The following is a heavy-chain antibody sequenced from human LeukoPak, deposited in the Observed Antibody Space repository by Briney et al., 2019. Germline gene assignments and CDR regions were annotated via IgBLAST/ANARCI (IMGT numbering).Heavy chain of an antibody. D-gene: IGHD3-9*01. CDR2: INPKSGGT. Sequence: ASVKVSCTASGYTFPGYYMHWVRQAPGQGLEWMGWINPKSGGTNYAQKFQGRVTITRDTSISTAYMELSRLRSDDTAVYYCAREPPYDILTGYHFDYWGQGTLVTVSS. J-gene: IGHJ4*02. CDR3: AREPPYDILTGYHFDY. V-gene: IGHV1-2*02. CDR1: GYTFPGYY.